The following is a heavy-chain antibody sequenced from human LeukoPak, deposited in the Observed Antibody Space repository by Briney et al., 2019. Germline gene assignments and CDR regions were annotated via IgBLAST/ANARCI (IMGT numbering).Heavy chain of an antibody. CDR1: GFTFSSYA. CDR2: ISGSGGST. Sequence: GGSLRLSCAASGFTFSSYAMSWVLQAPGKGLEWVSAISGSGGSTYYADSVKGRFTISRDNSKNTLYLQMNSLRAEDTAVYYCAKGAVLLWFGELYFDYWGQGTLVTVSS. CDR3: AKGAVLLWFGELYFDY. D-gene: IGHD3-10*01. J-gene: IGHJ4*02. V-gene: IGHV3-23*01.